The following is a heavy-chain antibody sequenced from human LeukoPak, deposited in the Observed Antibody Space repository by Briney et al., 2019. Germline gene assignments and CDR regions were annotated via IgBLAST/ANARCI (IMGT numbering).Heavy chain of an antibody. J-gene: IGHJ6*02. CDR3: ARSYYYGSGSYNYYYYYGMDV. V-gene: IGHV4-30-4*01. CDR2: IYYSGST. Sequence: SQTLSLTCTVSGGSISSGDYYWSWIRQPPGKGLEWIGYIYYSGSTYYNPSLKGRVTISVDTSKNQFSLKLSSVTAADTAVYYCARSYYYGSGSYNYYYYYGMDVWGQGTTVTVSS. CDR1: GGSISSGDYY. D-gene: IGHD3-10*01.